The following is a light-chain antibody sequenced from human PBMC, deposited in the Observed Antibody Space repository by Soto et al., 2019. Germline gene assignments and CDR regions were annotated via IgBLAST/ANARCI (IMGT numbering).Light chain of an antibody. Sequence: QSALTQPASVSGSPGQSITISCTGTSSDVGGYNYVSWYQQHPGKVPKLMIYEVSNRPSGVVNRFSGSKSGNTASLTISVLQAEDEADYYCSSFTSSSTQVFGTGTKVTVL. CDR3: SSFTSSSTQV. CDR2: EVS. V-gene: IGLV2-14*01. J-gene: IGLJ1*01. CDR1: SSDVGGYNY.